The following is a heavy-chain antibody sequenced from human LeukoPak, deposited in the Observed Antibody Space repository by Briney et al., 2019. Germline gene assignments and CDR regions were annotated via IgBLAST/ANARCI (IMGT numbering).Heavy chain of an antibody. CDR2: IYSGGST. V-gene: IGHV3-53*01. CDR1: GFTVSSNY. D-gene: IGHD3-22*01. Sequence: GGSLRLSCAASGFTVSSNYMSRVRQAPGKGLEWVSAIYSGGSTYYADSGKGRFTISRDNSKNTLYLQMNSLRAEDTAVYYCARAWYYYDGSGYRDWGQGTLVTVSS. CDR3: ARAWYYYDGSGYRD. J-gene: IGHJ4*02.